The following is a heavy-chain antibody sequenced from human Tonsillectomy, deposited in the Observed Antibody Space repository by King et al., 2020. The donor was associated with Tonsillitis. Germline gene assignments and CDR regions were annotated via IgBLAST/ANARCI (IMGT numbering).Heavy chain of an antibody. CDR2: ISGSTIYT. CDR3: ARAGDVYSHSDS. D-gene: IGHD5-24*01. V-gene: IGHV3-11*06. CDR1: RFTFSDYY. J-gene: IGHJ4*02. Sequence: VQLVESGGGLVKPGGSLRLSCAASRFTFSDYYISWIRQAPGKGLEWLSYISGSTIYTNYADSVKGRFTISRDNAKNSVYLQMNSLRAEDTAVYYCARAGDVYSHSDSWGQGTLVTVSS.